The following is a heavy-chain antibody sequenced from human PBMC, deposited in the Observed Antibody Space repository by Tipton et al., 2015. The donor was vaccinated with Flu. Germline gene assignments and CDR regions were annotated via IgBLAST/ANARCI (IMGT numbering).Heavy chain of an antibody. CDR2: ITWNSGSI. V-gene: IGHV3-9*01. D-gene: IGHD2-21*01. CDR1: GFTFSGYW. J-gene: IGHJ6*02. CDR3: AKGYSYYYYYSMDV. Sequence: SLRLSCAASGFTFSGYWMHWVRQAPGKGLEWVSGITWNSGSIAYADSVKGRFTISRDNAKNSLYLQMGSLRAEDTALYFCAKGYSYYYYYSMDVWGQGP.